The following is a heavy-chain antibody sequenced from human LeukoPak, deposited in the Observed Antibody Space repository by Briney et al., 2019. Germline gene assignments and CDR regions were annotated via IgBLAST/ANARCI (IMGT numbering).Heavy chain of an antibody. CDR1: GYSFTSYC. CDR2: IYPGDSGP. J-gene: IGHJ3*01. Sequence: GESLKISCTVSGYSFTSYCIGWVRQMPGKGLEWMGIIYPGDSGPTYSPSFQGQVTISVDKSINTAYLQWSSLQASDTAMYYCGMSGDRVPLQDYVFDVWGQGTMVTVST. CDR3: GMSGDRVPLQDYVFDV. D-gene: IGHD1-26*01. V-gene: IGHV5-51*01.